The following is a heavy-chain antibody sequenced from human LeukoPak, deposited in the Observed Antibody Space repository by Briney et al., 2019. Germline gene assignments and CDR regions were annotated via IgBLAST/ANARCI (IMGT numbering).Heavy chain of an antibody. V-gene: IGHV4-34*01. CDR2: INHSGST. Sequence: SETLSLTCAVYGGSFSGYYWSWIRQPPGKGLEWIGEINHSGSTNYNPSLKSRVTISVDTSKNEFSLKLSSVTAADTAVYYCARVGGWENWFDPWGQGTLVTVSS. CDR3: ARVGGWENWFDP. CDR1: GGSFSGYY. D-gene: IGHD1-26*01. J-gene: IGHJ5*02.